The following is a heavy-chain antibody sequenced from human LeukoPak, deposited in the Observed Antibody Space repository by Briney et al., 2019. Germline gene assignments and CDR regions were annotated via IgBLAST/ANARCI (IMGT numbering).Heavy chain of an antibody. V-gene: IGHV3-23*01. CDR1: GFTFSSYA. CDR2: ISGSGGST. Sequence: GGSLRLSCAASGFTFSSYAMTWVRQAPGKGLEWVSLISGSGGSTYYADSVKGRFTISRDNSKNTLYLQMNSLRAEDTAVYYCAKTYYYDSSANNRAFDIWGQGTMVTVSS. D-gene: IGHD3-22*01. CDR3: AKTYYYDSSANNRAFDI. J-gene: IGHJ3*02.